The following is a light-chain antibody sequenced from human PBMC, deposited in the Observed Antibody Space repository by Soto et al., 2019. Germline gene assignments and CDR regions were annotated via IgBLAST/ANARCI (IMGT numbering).Light chain of an antibody. CDR3: QQYNSYWT. J-gene: IGKJ1*01. V-gene: IGKV1-5*01. CDR2: AAS. Sequence: DIQMTQSPSSLSASVGDRVTITCRASQSISNFLNWYQQKPGKAPKLLISAASSFQGGVPSRFSGSGSGTEFTLTISSLQPDDFATYYCQQYNSYWTFGQGTKVDIK. CDR1: QSISNF.